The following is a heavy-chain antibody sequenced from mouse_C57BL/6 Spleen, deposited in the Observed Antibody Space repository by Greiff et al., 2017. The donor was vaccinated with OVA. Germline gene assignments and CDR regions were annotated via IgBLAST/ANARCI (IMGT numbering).Heavy chain of an antibody. J-gene: IGHJ4*01. D-gene: IGHD2-12*01. CDR3: TPTIVPYYAMDY. CDR1: GFTFSDAW. V-gene: IGHV6-6*01. CDR2: IRNKANNHAT. Sequence: LQQSGGGLVQPGGSMKLSCAASGFTFSDAWMDWVRQSPEKGLEWVAEIRNKANNHATYYAESVKGRFTISRDDSKSSVYLQMNSLRAEDAGIYYCTPTIVPYYAMDYWGQGTSVTVSS.